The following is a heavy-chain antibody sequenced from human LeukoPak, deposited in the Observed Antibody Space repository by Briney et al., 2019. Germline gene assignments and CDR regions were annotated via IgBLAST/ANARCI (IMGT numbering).Heavy chain of an antibody. CDR1: GFTFSSYE. J-gene: IGHJ3*02. V-gene: IGHV3-21*01. Sequence: GGSLRLSCAASGFTFSSYEMNWVRQAPGKGLEWVSSISSSSSYIYYADSVKGRFTISRDNAKNSLYLQMNSLRAEDTAVYYCAHVVITVRDAFDIWGQGTMVTVSS. CDR2: ISSSSSYI. D-gene: IGHD3-22*01. CDR3: AHVVITVRDAFDI.